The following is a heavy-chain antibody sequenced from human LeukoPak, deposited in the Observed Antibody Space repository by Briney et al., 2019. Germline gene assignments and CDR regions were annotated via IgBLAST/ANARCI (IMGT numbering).Heavy chain of an antibody. Sequence: ASVKVSCKVSGYTLTELSMHWVRQAPGKGLEWMGGFDPEDGETIYAQKFQGRVTMTEDTSTDTAYMELSSLRSEDTAVYYCARDLVHYYDSSGYYYLPGWFDPWGQGTLVTVSS. J-gene: IGHJ5*02. D-gene: IGHD3-22*01. CDR3: ARDLVHYYDSSGYYYLPGWFDP. CDR1: GYTLTELS. V-gene: IGHV1-24*01. CDR2: FDPEDGET.